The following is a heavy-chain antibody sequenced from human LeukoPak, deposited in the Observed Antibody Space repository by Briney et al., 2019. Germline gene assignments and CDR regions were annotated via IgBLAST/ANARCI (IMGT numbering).Heavy chain of an antibody. J-gene: IGHJ4*02. Sequence: PGRSLRLSCAASGFTFSSYGMHWARQAPGKGLEWVAVISYDGSNKYYADSVKGRFTISRDNSKNTLYLQMNSLRAEDTAVYYCARGDRGYSGFDYWGQGTLVTVSS. D-gene: IGHD5-12*01. CDR3: ARGDRGYSGFDY. V-gene: IGHV3-30*03. CDR2: ISYDGSNK. CDR1: GFTFSSYG.